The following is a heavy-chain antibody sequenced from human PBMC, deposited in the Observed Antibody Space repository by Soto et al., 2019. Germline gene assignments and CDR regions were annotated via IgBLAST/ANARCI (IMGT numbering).Heavy chain of an antibody. D-gene: IGHD4-17*01. V-gene: IGHV4-34*01. CDR2: INHSGST. Sequence: PSETLSLTCAVYGGSFSGYYWSWIRQPPGKGLEWIGEINHSGSTNYNPSLKSRVTISVDTSKSQFSLKLSSVTAADTAVYYCARKSLPGDIDYWGQGTLVTVSS. CDR1: GGSFSGYY. CDR3: ARKSLPGDIDY. J-gene: IGHJ4*02.